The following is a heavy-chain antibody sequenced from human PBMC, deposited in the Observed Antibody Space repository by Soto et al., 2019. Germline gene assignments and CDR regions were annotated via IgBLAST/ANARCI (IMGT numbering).Heavy chain of an antibody. D-gene: IGHD4-4*01. CDR1: GYTFTSYD. CDR2: MNPNSGNT. CDR3: ARGHTVTATGDYYYYGMDV. V-gene: IGHV1-8*01. Sequence: ASVKVSCKASGYTFTSYDINWGRQATGQGLEWMGWMNPNSGNTGYAQKFQGRVTMTRNTSISTAYMELNSLRSEDTAVYYCARGHTVTATGDYYYYGMDVRGQGTTVTVSS. J-gene: IGHJ6*02.